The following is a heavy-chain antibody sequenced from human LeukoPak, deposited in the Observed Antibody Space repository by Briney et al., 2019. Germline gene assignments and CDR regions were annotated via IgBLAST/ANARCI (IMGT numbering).Heavy chain of an antibody. V-gene: IGHV3-74*01. D-gene: IGHD6-13*01. Sequence: GGSLRLSCAASGFTFSSYWMHWVRQAPGKGLVWVSRINSDVSSTSYADSVKGRFTISRDNAKNTLYLQMNSLRAEDTAVYYCTNGYSTRGLYWGQGTLVTVSS. CDR3: TNGYSTRGLY. J-gene: IGHJ4*02. CDR1: GFTFSSYW. CDR2: INSDVSST.